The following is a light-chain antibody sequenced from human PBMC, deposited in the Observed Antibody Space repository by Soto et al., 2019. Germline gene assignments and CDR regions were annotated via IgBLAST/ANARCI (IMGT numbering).Light chain of an antibody. CDR3: QQRYNWPIT. CDR1: QSDTNAY. V-gene: IGKV3D-20*02. CDR2: GAS. J-gene: IGKJ5*01. Sequence: EMVVTQSPGTLSLSPGERATLSCRASQSDTNAYLTWYQQKPGQAPRLLIYGASTRATGIPDRFSGSGSGTDFTLTISSLEPEDFSVYYCQQRYNWPITFGQGTRLEIK.